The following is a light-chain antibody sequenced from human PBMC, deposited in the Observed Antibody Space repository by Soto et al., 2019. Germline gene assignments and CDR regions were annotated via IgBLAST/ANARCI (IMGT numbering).Light chain of an antibody. Sequence: QSVLTQSPSASASLGASVKLTCTLSSGHSSYAIAWHQQQPEKGPRYLMKLSSDGSHSKGDGFPDRFSGSSSGAERYLTISSLQSEDEADYYCQTWDTGARVVFGGGTKVTVL. CDR3: QTWDTGARVV. J-gene: IGLJ2*01. CDR2: LSSDGSH. V-gene: IGLV4-69*01. CDR1: SGHSSYA.